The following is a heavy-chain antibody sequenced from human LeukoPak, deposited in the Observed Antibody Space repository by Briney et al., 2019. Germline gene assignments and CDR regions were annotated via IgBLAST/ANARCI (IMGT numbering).Heavy chain of an antibody. V-gene: IGHV3-7*01. Sequence: ETLSLTCTVSGGSISSSSYYWGWVRQAPGKGLEWVANIKQDGSEKYYVDSVKGRFTISRDNAKNSLYPQMNSLRAEDTAVYYCARVVAHFDYWGQGTLVTVSS. CDR3: ARVVAHFDY. CDR2: IKQDGSEK. D-gene: IGHD2-15*01. J-gene: IGHJ4*02. CDR1: GGSISSSSYY.